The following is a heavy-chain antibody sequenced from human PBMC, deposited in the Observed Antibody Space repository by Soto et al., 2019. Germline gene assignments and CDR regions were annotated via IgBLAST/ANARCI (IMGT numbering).Heavy chain of an antibody. J-gene: IGHJ6*02. D-gene: IGHD3-10*01. CDR1: GFTFSSYA. CDR2: ISYDGSNK. V-gene: IGHV3-30-3*01. Sequence: QVQLVESGGGVVQPGRSLRLSCAASGFTFSSYAMHWVRQAPGKGLEWVAVISYDGSNKYYADSVKGRFTISRDNSKNTLYLQMNSLRAEDTAVYSCAREGLYYYGSGSYLDVWGQGTTVTVSS. CDR3: AREGLYYYGSGSYLDV.